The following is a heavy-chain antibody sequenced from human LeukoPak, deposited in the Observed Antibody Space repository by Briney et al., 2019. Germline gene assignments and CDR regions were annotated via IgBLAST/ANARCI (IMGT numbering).Heavy chain of an antibody. D-gene: IGHD6-6*01. Sequence: GGSVRLSCAASGFIFRSFAVSCVRQTPGRGGECGSGISGSGGSTYYADYVKGRFTISRDNSKNNLYLQTNSLRAEDTAVYYCAKDLSSPGYFFDYWGKGPLVRVS. V-gene: IGHV3-23*01. CDR1: GFIFRSFA. J-gene: IGHJ4*02. CDR2: ISGSGGST. CDR3: AKDLSSPGYFFDY.